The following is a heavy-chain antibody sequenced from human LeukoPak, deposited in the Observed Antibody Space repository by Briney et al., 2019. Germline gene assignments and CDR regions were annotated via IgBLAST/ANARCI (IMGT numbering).Heavy chain of an antibody. CDR3: AKDLGDYYDSSGHDY. CDR2: IRYDGSNK. V-gene: IGHV3-30*02. J-gene: IGHJ4*02. CDR1: GFTFSSYG. Sequence: GGSLRLSCAASGFTFSSYGMHWVRQAPGKGLEWVAFIRYDGSNKYYADSVKGRFTISRDNSKNTLYLQMNSLRAEDTAVYYCAKDLGDYYDSSGHDYWGQGTLVTVSS. D-gene: IGHD3-22*01.